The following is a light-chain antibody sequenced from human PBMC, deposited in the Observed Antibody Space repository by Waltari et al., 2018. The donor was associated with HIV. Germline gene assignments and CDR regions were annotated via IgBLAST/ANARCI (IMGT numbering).Light chain of an antibody. CDR1: QNIGSTY. J-gene: IGKJ4*01. V-gene: IGKV3D-20*01. CDR2: DTS. CDR3: QQYGASPLT. Sequence: EIVLTQSPATLSLSPGDTANLSCGASQNIGSTYLTWYQQKPGLAPRLLIYDTSIRATGTPDRFRGSGSGTDFTLTISRVEPEDFALYYCQQYGASPLTFGGGTKVEIK.